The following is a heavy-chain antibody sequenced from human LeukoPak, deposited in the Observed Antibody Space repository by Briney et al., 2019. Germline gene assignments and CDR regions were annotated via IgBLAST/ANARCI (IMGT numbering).Heavy chain of an antibody. D-gene: IGHD3-3*01. CDR1: GYTFTSYG. V-gene: IGHV1-69*04. Sequence: SVKVSCRASGYTFTSYGISWVRQAPGQGLEWMGRIIPIFGIANYAQKFQGRVTITADKSTSTAYMELSSLRSEDTAVYYCARGDYDGAFDIWGQGTMVTVSS. CDR3: ARGDYDGAFDI. CDR2: IIPIFGIA. J-gene: IGHJ3*02.